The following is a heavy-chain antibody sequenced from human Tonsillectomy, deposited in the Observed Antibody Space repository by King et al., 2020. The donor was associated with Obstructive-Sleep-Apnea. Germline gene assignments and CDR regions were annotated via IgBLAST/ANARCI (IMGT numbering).Heavy chain of an antibody. CDR3: ARASYYDSSGYYYYIDY. CDR1: GGSISSSSYY. V-gene: IGHV4-39*07. D-gene: IGHD3-22*01. J-gene: IGHJ4*02. Sequence: LQLQESGPGLVKPSETLSLTCTVSGGSISSSSYYWGWIRQPPGKGLEWIGSIYYSGSTYYNPSLKSRVTISVDTSKNQFSLKLSSVTAADTAVYYCARASYYDSSGYYYYIDYWGQGTLVTVSS. CDR2: IYYSGST.